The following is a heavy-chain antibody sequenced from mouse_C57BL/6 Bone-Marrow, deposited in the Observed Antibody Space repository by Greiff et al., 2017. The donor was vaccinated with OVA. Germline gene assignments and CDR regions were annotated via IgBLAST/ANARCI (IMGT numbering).Heavy chain of an antibody. D-gene: IGHD4-1*01. Sequence: VQLQQSGPELVKPGASVKISCKASGYAFSSSWMNWVKQRPGKGLEWIGRIYPGDGDTNYNGKFKGKATLTADKSSSTAYMQLSSLTSEDSAVYFCARTGTRDYWGQGTTLTVSS. J-gene: IGHJ2*01. CDR2: IYPGDGDT. V-gene: IGHV1-82*01. CDR1: GYAFSSSW. CDR3: ARTGTRDY.